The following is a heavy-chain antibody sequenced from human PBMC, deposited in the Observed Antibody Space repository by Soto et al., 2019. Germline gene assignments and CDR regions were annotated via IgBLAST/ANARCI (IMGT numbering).Heavy chain of an antibody. CDR1: GFSFSTRGVG. Sequence: QITLKESGPTLVKPTQTLTLTCTFSGFSFSTRGVGVAWIRQPPGKALAWLALIYWDDDEGYSPSLKSRLTTTTDTSKNQAVLTLTNIDPVDTAAYYCAHRPRGYSYHFDYWGQGTLVTVSS. CDR2: IYWDDDE. CDR3: AHRPRGYSYHFDY. V-gene: IGHV2-5*02. J-gene: IGHJ4*02. D-gene: IGHD5-18*01.